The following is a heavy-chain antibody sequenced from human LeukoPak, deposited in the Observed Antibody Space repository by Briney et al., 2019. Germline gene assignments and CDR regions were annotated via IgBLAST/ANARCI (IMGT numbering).Heavy chain of an antibody. Sequence: TGGSLRLSCAASGFTFSTSSMNCVRQDPGKGLEWISYIDYGSDTIYYADSVKGRFTISRDNAKNSLYLQMNSLKAEDTAVYYCARAGYCSRGTCYSGDYWGQGTLVSVSS. CDR2: IDYGSDTI. CDR1: GFTFSTSS. CDR3: ARAGYCSRGTCYSGDY. J-gene: IGHJ4*02. V-gene: IGHV3-48*01. D-gene: IGHD2-15*01.